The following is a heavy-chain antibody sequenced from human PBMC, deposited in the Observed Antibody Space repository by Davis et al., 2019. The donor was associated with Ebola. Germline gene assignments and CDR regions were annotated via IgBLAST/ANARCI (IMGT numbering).Heavy chain of an antibody. V-gene: IGHV3-30-3*01. Sequence: GESLKISCAASGFTFSSYAMHWVRQAPGKGLEWVAVISYDGSNKYYADSVKGRFTISRDNSKNTLYLQMNSLRAEDTAVYYCARERCSGSVCLRAFDIWGQGTMVTVSS. D-gene: IGHD2-15*01. J-gene: IGHJ3*02. CDR2: ISYDGSNK. CDR3: ARERCSGSVCLRAFDI. CDR1: GFTFSSYA.